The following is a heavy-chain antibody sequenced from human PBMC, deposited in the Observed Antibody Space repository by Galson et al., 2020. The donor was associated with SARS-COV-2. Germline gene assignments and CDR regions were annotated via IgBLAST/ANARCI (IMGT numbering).Heavy chain of an antibody. CDR3: ARERNGMGYFDY. CDR1: GYTFTSNG. J-gene: IGHJ4*02. Sequence: ASVNVSRKASGYTFTSNGISWLRQAPGQGLEWLGWINPNNGNTNYEPEQHARSTMTTHTSTSTAYMQLTSLRSGGTAVYYCARERNGMGYFDYRGQGTLVTVSA. V-gene: IGHV1-18*01. D-gene: IGHD2-8*01. CDR2: INPNNGNT.